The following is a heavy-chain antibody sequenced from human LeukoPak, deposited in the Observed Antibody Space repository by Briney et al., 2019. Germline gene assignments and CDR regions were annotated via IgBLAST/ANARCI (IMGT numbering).Heavy chain of an antibody. Sequence: PGGSLRLSCAASGFTVSSKYMSWVRQAPGKGLEWVGRIKSKVDGGTMDYAAPVKGRFTISRDDSKNTLYLHMNSLKTEDTAVYYCTKDPPLTGGVYSAYWGQGTLVTVSS. CDR3: TKDPPLTGGVYSAY. CDR2: IKSKVDGGTM. J-gene: IGHJ4*02. D-gene: IGHD7-27*01. CDR1: GFTVSSKY. V-gene: IGHV3-15*01.